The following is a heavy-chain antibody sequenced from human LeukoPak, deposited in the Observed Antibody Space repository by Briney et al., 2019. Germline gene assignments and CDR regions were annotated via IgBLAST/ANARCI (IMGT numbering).Heavy chain of an antibody. J-gene: IGHJ4*02. CDR2: ISRSGDSI. CDR1: GFTFSSYA. D-gene: IGHD3-16*01. Sequence: PGGSLRLSCSASGFTFSSYAMHWVRQAPGKGLEYVSAISRSGDSIYYADSVKGRISISRDNSKNTLYLQMSSLRAEDTAVYYWVNGTFKAGHGGQVTLVTVSS. CDR3: VNGTFKAGH. V-gene: IGHV3-64D*06.